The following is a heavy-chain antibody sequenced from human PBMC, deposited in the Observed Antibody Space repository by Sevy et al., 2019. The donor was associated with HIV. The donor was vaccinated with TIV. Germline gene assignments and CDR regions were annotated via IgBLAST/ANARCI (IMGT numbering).Heavy chain of an antibody. V-gene: IGHV3-20*04. D-gene: IGHD2-21*02. CDR2: IVGNGVSA. CDR3: AREESCGAACYYFDH. CDR1: GFTFEDFG. J-gene: IGHJ4*01. Sequence: GGSLRLSCAASGFTFEDFGMSWVRQRPGKGLEWVCGIVGNGVSAGCADSMKGRFTISRDNAKNSLYLEMNSLRIEDTASYFCAREESCGAACYYFDHWGHGILVTVSS.